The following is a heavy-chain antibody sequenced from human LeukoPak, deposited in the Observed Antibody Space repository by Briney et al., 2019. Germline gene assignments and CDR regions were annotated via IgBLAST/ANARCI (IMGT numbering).Heavy chain of an antibody. CDR1: GGSISSSTYY. J-gene: IGHJ4*02. V-gene: IGHV4-39*01. CDR2: IYYSGTT. D-gene: IGHD4-17*01. CDR3: ARRATVTKAFDY. Sequence: PSETLSLTCTVSGGSISSSTYYWGWIRQPPGKGLEWIGSIYYSGTTYYNPSLKSRVTISVNTSKNQFSLKLRSLTAADTAVYYCARRATVTKAFDYWGQGTLVTVSS.